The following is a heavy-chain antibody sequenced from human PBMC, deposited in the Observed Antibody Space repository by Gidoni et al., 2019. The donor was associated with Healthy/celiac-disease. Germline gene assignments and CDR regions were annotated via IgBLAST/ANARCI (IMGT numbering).Heavy chain of an antibody. V-gene: IGHV3-23*01. D-gene: IGHD3-3*01. J-gene: IGHJ4*02. CDR1: GFTFSSYA. CDR3: AKAIYYDFWSGYTYYFDY. Sequence: EVQLLESGGGLVQLGGSLRLSCAAPGFTFSSYAMSWVRQAPGMGLEWVSAMSGSGGSTYYADSVKGRFTISRDNSKNTLYLQMNSLRAEDTAVYYCAKAIYYDFWSGYTYYFDYWGQGTLVTVSS. CDR2: MSGSGGST.